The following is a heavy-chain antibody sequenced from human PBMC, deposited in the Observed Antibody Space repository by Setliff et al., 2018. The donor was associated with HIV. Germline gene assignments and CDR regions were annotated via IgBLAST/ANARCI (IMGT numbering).Heavy chain of an antibody. Sequence: SETLSLTCAVSGGSIGSSNWWSWVRQPPGKGLEWIGYIYYSGSTYYNPSLKSRVTISVDTAKNQFSLKLSSVTAADTAVYYCARHEGANTGYYYLDVWGKGTTVTVSS. CDR2: IYYSGST. V-gene: IGHV4-4*02. J-gene: IGHJ6*03. CDR3: ARHEGANTGYYYLDV. D-gene: IGHD1-26*01. CDR1: GGSIGSSNW.